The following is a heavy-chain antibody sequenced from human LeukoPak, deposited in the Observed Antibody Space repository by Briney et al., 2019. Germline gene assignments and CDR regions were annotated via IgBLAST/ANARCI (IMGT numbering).Heavy chain of an antibody. Sequence: GGSLRLSCAASGFTFYNYGMHWVRQAPGKGLEWVAVISHDGSNIHYGDSVKGRFTISRDNSKNTLYLQMNSLRVEDTAVYYSAKDPYRVVVATGNYLDPWGQGTLVTVSA. CDR1: GFTFYNYG. V-gene: IGHV3-30*18. D-gene: IGHD2-21*01. J-gene: IGHJ5*02. CDR3: AKDPYRVVVATGNYLDP. CDR2: ISHDGSNI.